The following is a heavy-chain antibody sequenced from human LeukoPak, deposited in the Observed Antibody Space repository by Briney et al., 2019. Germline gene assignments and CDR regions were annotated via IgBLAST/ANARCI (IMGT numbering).Heavy chain of an antibody. CDR2: IDSGGSST. CDR3: VRDRIGFDP. D-gene: IGHD3-16*02. J-gene: IGHJ5*02. Sequence: PGGSLRLSCAASGFTFNSYWMHWVRQVPGKGLVWVSRIDSGGSSTSYADSVKGRFTVSRDNAKNTVSLQMNSLRAEDTAVYYCVRDRIGFDPWGREPWSPSPQ. V-gene: IGHV3-74*01. CDR1: GFTFNSYW.